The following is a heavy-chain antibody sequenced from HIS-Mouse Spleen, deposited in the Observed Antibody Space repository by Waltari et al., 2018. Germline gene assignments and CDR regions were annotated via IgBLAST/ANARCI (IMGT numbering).Heavy chain of an antibody. CDR3: ARASVVGSGHFDY. J-gene: IGHJ4*02. CDR1: GFTCSSCA. V-gene: IGHV3-30-3*01. D-gene: IGHD6-19*01. Sequence: QVQLVESGGGVVQPGRSLGLSCAASGFTCSSCAIPWVRQAPGKGLEWVAVISYDGSNKYYADSVNGRFTISRDNSKNTLYLQMNSLRAEDTAVYYCARASVVGSGHFDYWGQGTLVTVSS. CDR2: ISYDGSNK.